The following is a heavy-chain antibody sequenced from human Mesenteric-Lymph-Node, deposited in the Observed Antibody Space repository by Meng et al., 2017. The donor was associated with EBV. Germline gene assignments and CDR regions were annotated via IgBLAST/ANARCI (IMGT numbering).Heavy chain of an antibody. J-gene: IGHJ4*02. CDR3: ARSPYSGTYWGGLFDY. D-gene: IGHD1-26*01. V-gene: IGHV4-61*01. CDR1: GGSVSAGSFY. Sequence: VLVRDPGRGLVKPLETCSLCCIASGGSVSAGSFYWSWIRQSPWKGPEWIGYISYSHYTKQNPSLRSRVTISIDTSKNQFSLKLTSVTAADTAVYYCARSPYSGTYWGGLFDYWGQGALVTVSS. CDR2: ISYSHYT.